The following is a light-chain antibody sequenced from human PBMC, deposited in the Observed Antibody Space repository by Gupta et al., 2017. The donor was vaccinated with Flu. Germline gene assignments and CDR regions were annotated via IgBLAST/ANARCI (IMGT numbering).Light chain of an antibody. J-gene: IGKJ1*01. CDR2: GAS. V-gene: IGKV3-20*01. CDR1: QSVSNNY. Sequence: ERDTLSCLASQSVSNNYLAWYQQKPGQPPGLLIYGASSRDTGVPDRFSGSGSGTDFTLTISRLEPEDFAVYYCQQYGNSPWTFGQGTKVEIK. CDR3: QQYGNSPWT.